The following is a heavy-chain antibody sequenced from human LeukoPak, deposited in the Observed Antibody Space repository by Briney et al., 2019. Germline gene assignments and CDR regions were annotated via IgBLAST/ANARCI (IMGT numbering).Heavy chain of an antibody. J-gene: IGHJ4*02. V-gene: IGHV1-2*02. CDR1: GYTFTGYY. CDR2: INPKSGGT. D-gene: IGHD3-22*01. Sequence: GASVKVSCKASGYTFTGYYMHWVRQAPGQGLEWMGWINPKSGGTNYAQKFQGRVTMTRDTSISTAYMELSRLRSDDPAVYYCARDRKRGYDSSGYYPYWGQGTLVNVSS. CDR3: ARDRKRGYDSSGYYPY.